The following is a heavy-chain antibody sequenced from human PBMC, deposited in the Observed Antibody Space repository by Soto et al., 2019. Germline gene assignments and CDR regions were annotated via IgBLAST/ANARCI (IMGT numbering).Heavy chain of an antibody. D-gene: IGHD6-19*01. CDR1: GFSFHEHS. CDR3: AKDMYHSKDLAGFFDL. Sequence: GGSLRLSGEVSGFSFHEHSIFWVRQFPWKGLEWVSGISWNSATVAYADAVTGRFTISRDNEKSSLYLQMDSLRPEDTAFYYCAKDMYHSKDLAGFFDLLGQGTLLTVSS. CDR2: ISWNSATV. J-gene: IGHJ4*02. V-gene: IGHV3-9*01.